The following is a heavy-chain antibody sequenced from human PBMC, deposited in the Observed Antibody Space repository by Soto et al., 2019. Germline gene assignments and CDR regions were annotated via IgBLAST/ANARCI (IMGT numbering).Heavy chain of an antibody. V-gene: IGHV4-31*03. J-gene: IGHJ4*02. CDR1: GGSIISGGYY. CDR2: IYYGGST. D-gene: IGHD6-13*01. CDR3: ARDGAIAARQIDY. Sequence: SETLSLTCTVSGGSIISGGYYWHWIRQHPGKGLEWIGYIYYGGSTYYDPSLKSRVTISVDTSKTQFSLNLSSVTAADTAVYYCARDGAIAARQIDYWGQGTLVTVSS.